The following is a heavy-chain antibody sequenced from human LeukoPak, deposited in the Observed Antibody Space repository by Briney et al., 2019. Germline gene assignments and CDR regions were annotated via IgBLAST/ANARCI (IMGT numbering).Heavy chain of an antibody. CDR2: IYHSGTT. V-gene: IGHV4-4*02. CDR3: ARHRSGWLQSSFDY. Sequence: SETLSLTCAVSGGSISNSNWWSWARQPPGKGLEYIGEIYHSGTTNYNPSLKSRVTISLDKSKNQFSLKLSSVTAADTAVYYCARHRSGWLQSSFDYWGQGTLVTVSS. J-gene: IGHJ4*02. D-gene: IGHD5-24*01. CDR1: GGSISNSNW.